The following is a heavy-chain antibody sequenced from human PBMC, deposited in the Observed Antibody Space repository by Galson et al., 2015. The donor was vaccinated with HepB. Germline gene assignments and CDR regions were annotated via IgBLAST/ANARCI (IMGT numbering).Heavy chain of an antibody. CDR1: GYTFNNHF. V-gene: IGHV1-18*01. Sequence: SVKVSCKASGYTFNNHFIIWVRQAPGQGLECMGWVSPYNGDTNYVQKFQHRVTMTTDTSTTTAYIELRSLRSDDTAVYYCARGAMTNHFLDHWGQGTLVTVSS. J-gene: IGHJ4*02. CDR2: VSPYNGDT. CDR3: ARGAMTNHFLDH. D-gene: IGHD4-11*01.